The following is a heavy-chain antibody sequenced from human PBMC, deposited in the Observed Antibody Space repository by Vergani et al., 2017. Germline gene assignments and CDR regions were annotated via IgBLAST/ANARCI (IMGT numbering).Heavy chain of an antibody. Sequence: QLQLQESGPGLVKPSETLSLTCTVSGGSISSSSYYWGWIRQPPGKGLEWIGSIYYSGSTYYNPSLKSRVTISVDTSMNQFSLKLSSVTAADTAVYYCASLKLGYCSGGSCYPFYGMDVWG. D-gene: IGHD2-15*01. J-gene: IGHJ6*02. V-gene: IGHV4-39*01. CDR2: IYYSGST. CDR3: ASLKLGYCSGGSCYPFYGMDV. CDR1: GGSISSSSYY.